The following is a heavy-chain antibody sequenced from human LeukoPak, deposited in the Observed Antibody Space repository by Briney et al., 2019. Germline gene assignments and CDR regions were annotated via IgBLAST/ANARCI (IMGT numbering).Heavy chain of an antibody. V-gene: IGHV3-30*01. J-gene: IGHJ5*02. CDR3: ARARGYSGYLTFDP. CDR2: ISYDGSNK. D-gene: IGHD5-12*01. Sequence: GGSLRPSCAASGFTFSSYAMHWVRQAPGKGLEWVAVISYDGSNKYYADSVKGRFTISRDNSKNTLYLQMNSLRAEDTAVYYCARARGYSGYLTFDPWGQGTLVTVSS. CDR1: GFTFSSYA.